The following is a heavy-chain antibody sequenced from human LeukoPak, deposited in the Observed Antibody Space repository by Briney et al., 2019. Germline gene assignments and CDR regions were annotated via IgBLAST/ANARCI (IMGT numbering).Heavy chain of an antibody. V-gene: IGHV1-2*02. J-gene: IGHJ4*02. CDR3: ARYPISMFREPFDY. Sequence: ASVKVSCKASGYTFTGYYMHWVRQAPGQGLEWMGWINPNSGGTNYAQKFQGRVTMTRDTSISTAYMELSRLRSDDTAVYYCARYPISMFREPFDYWGQGTLVTVSS. D-gene: IGHD3-10*01. CDR1: GYTFTGYY. CDR2: INPNSGGT.